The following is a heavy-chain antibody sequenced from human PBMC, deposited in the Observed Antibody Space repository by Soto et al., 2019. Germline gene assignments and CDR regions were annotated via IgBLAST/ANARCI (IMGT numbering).Heavy chain of an antibody. CDR3: ASGVGYPAYFDY. CDR1: GLTFRSYG. D-gene: IGHD2-8*01. CDR2: IWYDGSNK. V-gene: IGHV3-33*01. J-gene: IGHJ4*02. Sequence: GGSLRLSCAASGLTFRSYGMHWVRQAPGKGLEWVAVIWYDGSNKYYVDSVKGRFTISRDNSKNTLYLQMNSLRAEDTAVYYCASGVGYPAYFDYWGQGSLVTVSS.